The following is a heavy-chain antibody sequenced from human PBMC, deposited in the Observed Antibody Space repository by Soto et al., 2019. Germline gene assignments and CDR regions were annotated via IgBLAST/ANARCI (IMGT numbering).Heavy chain of an antibody. Sequence: QVQLVESGGGVVQPGRSLRLSCAASGFTFSSYAMHWVRQAPGKGLEWVAVISYDGSNKYYADSVKGRFTISRDNSKNTLYLQMNSLRAEDTAVYYCARTGGIAAAGIDVRWYFDLWGRAPWSLSPQ. CDR1: GFTFSSYA. D-gene: IGHD6-13*01. J-gene: IGHJ2*01. CDR3: ARTGGIAAAGIDVRWYFDL. CDR2: ISYDGSNK. V-gene: IGHV3-30-3*01.